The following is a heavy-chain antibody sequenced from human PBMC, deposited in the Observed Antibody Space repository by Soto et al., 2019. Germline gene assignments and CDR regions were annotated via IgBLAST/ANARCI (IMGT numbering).Heavy chain of an antibody. J-gene: IGHJ6*02. CDR2: MNPNSGNT. D-gene: IGHD3-9*01. CDR1: GYTFTSYD. CDR3: ARGRRFPLRYFDWTIPSGMDV. Sequence: QVQLVQSGAEVKKPGASVKVSCKASGYTFTSYDINWVRQATGQGLEWMGWMNPNSGNTGYAQKFQGRVTMTRNTSISTAYMELSSLRSEDTAVYYCARGRRFPLRYFDWTIPSGMDVWGQGTTVTVSS. V-gene: IGHV1-8*01.